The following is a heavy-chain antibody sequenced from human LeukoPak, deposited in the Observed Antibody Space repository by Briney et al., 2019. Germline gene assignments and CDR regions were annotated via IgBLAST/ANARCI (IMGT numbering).Heavy chain of an antibody. CDR1: GFTFSNYW. Sequence: PGGSLRLSCTASGFTFSNYWMSWVRQAPGKGLEWVANIKQDGSEKYYVDSVKGGFTISRDNAKNSLYLQMNSLRAEGTAVYYCARGGGNFDYWGQGTLVTVSS. CDR3: ARGGGNFDY. V-gene: IGHV3-7*01. J-gene: IGHJ4*02. CDR2: IKQDGSEK.